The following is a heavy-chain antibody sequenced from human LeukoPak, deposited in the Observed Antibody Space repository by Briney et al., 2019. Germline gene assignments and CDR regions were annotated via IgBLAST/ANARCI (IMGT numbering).Heavy chain of an antibody. Sequence: SETLSLTCAVYGGSFSGYFWSWIRRSPGKGLEWIGEINHYGNTNYNPSLKSRVTISVDTSKNQFSLKLSSVTAADTAVYYCARGQYKSGWYYEYWGQGTLVTVS. D-gene: IGHD6-19*01. CDR2: INHYGNT. CDR3: ARGQYKSGWYYEY. V-gene: IGHV4-34*01. J-gene: IGHJ4*02. CDR1: GGSFSGYF.